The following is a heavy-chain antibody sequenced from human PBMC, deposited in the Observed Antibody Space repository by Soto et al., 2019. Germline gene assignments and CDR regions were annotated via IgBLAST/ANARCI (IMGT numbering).Heavy chain of an antibody. CDR2: IIPIFGTA. D-gene: IGHD3-10*01. Sequence: SVKVCCKASGGTFSSYAISWVRQAPGQGLEWMGGIIPIFGTANYAQKFQGRVTITADESTSTAYMELSSLRSEDTAVYYCARGSGRKDAFDIWGQGTMVTVSS. V-gene: IGHV1-69*13. J-gene: IGHJ3*02. CDR1: GGTFSSYA. CDR3: ARGSGRKDAFDI.